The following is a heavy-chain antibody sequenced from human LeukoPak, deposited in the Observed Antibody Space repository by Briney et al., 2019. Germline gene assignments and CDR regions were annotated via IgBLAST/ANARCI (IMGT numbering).Heavy chain of an antibody. J-gene: IGHJ6*03. CDR1: GFTFSSYS. D-gene: IGHD4-23*01. Sequence: GGSLRLSCAASGFTFSSYSMNWVRQAPGKGLEWVSYISSSSSTIYYADSVKGRFTISRDNAKNSLYLQMNSLRAEDTAVYYCARGAHDYGGNSYYYYYMDVWGKGTTVTVSS. CDR3: ARGAHDYGGNSYYYYYMDV. CDR2: ISSSSSTI. V-gene: IGHV3-48*01.